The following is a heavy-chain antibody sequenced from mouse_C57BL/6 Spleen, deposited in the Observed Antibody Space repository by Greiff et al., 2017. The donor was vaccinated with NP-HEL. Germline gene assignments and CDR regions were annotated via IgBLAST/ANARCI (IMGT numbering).Heavy chain of an antibody. Sequence: QVQLQQSGAELARPGASVKLSCKASGYTFTSYGISWVKQRTGQGLEWIGEIYPRSGNTYYNEKFKGKATLTADKSSSTAYMELRSLTSEDSAVYFCARDKNYYGSSSYYFDYWGQGTTLTVSS. CDR2: IYPRSGNT. D-gene: IGHD1-1*01. CDR1: GYTFTSYG. CDR3: ARDKNYYGSSSYYFDY. V-gene: IGHV1-81*01. J-gene: IGHJ2*01.